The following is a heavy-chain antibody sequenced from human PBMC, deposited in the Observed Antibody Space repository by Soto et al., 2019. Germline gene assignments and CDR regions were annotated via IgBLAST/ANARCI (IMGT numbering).Heavy chain of an antibody. D-gene: IGHD1-26*01. CDR1: GYTFTSYG. CDR3: ARYRVRVGATRRDELDY. V-gene: IGHV1-18*04. J-gene: IGHJ4*02. CDR2: ISAYNGNT. Sequence: QVQLVQSGAEVKKPGASVKVSCKASGYTFTSYGISRVRQAPGQGLEWMGWISAYNGNTNYAQKLQGRVTMTTDTSTSTAYMELRSLRSDDTAVYYCARYRVRVGATRRDELDYWGQGTLVTVSS.